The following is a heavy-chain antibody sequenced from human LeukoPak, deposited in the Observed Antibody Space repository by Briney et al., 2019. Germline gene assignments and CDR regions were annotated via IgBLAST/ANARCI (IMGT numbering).Heavy chain of an antibody. J-gene: IGHJ5*02. CDR3: ARVLPNLVNWFDP. Sequence: PSETLSLTCTVSGGSISSGGYYWSWIRQHPGKGLEWIGEINHSGSTNYNPSLKSRVTISVDTSKNQFSLKLSSVTAADTAAYYCARVLPNLVNWFDPWGQGTLVTVSS. D-gene: IGHD6-6*01. CDR1: GGSISSGGYY. V-gene: IGHV4-31*03. CDR2: INHSGST.